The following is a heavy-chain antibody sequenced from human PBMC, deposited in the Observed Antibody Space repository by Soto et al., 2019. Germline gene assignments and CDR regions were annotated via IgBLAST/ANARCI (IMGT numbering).Heavy chain of an antibody. CDR2: INNDGSVS. J-gene: IGHJ6*03. D-gene: IGHD2-15*01. V-gene: IGHV3-74*01. CDR1: GFTFSNYW. Sequence: EVQLVESGGGLVQPGGSLRLSCVASGFTFSNYWMYWVRQAPGEGLVWVSRINNDGSVSSYADSVKGRLTISRDNVKNTLYLQMDSLRAEDTAVYYCARGDCVGGTCYSLAGSFYYYMDVWGKGTTVPVFS. CDR3: ARGDCVGGTCYSLAGSFYYYMDV.